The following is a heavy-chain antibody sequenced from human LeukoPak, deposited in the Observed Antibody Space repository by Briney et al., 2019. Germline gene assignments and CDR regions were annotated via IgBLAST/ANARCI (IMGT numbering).Heavy chain of an antibody. CDR2: ISGSGGLT. V-gene: IGHV3-23*01. Sequence: PGGSLRLSCAASGSIFSSYAMSWVRQAPGKGLEWVSVISGSGGLTYYADSVKGRFTISRDNSKNTLYLQMNSLRADDTAVYYCARDLRRDCSTTTCYAFDYWGQGTLVTVSS. CDR3: ARDLRRDCSTTTCYAFDY. J-gene: IGHJ4*02. D-gene: IGHD2-2*01. CDR1: GSIFSSYA.